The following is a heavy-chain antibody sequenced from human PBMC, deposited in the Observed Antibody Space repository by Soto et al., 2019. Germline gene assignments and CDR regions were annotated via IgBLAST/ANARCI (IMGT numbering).Heavy chain of an antibody. J-gene: IGHJ3*02. CDR2: IWYDGSNK. V-gene: IGHV3-33*01. CDR1: GFTFSSYG. D-gene: IGHD4-17*01. Sequence: GGSLRLSCAASGFTFSSYGMHWVRQAPGKGLEWVAVIWYDGSNKYYADSVKGRFTISRDNSKNTLYLQMNSLRAEDTAVYYCARENYGDYDDAFDIWGQGTMVTVSS. CDR3: ARENYGDYDDAFDI.